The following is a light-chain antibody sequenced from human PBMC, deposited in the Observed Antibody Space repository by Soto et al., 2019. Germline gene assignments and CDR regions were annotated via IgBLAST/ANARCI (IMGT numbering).Light chain of an antibody. J-gene: IGLJ1*01. CDR1: SSDVGSYNS. CDR3: SSFTSSTSYV. V-gene: IGLV2-14*03. Sequence: QFVLTQPGSVSGSPGQSMDIHCPGTSSDVGSYNSVSWYQQYPGKAPKLMIHDVNNRPSGISDRFSGSKSGNTASLTISGLQAEDEADYYCSSFTSSTSYVFGTGTKVTV. CDR2: DVN.